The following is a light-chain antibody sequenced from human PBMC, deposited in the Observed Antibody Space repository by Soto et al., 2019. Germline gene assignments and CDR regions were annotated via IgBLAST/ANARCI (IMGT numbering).Light chain of an antibody. Sequence: DIVMTQSPDSLAVSLGERATINCKSSQSVLYSPNNKNYLAWYQQKPGQPPKLLIYWASTRESGVPDRFSGRGSGTDFTLTISSLQAEDVAFYYGQQYHSAPQSFGQGTKVEIK. CDR1: QSVLYSPNNKNY. J-gene: IGKJ1*01. CDR3: QQYHSAPQS. CDR2: WAS. V-gene: IGKV4-1*01.